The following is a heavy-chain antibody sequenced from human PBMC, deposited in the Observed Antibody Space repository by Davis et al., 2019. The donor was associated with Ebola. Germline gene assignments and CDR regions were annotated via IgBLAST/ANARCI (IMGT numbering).Heavy chain of an antibody. J-gene: IGHJ6*02. CDR1: GGSFSGYY. D-gene: IGHD3-10*01. CDR3: ARGGGFGGYGMDV. V-gene: IGHV4-34*01. CDR2: INYSGST. Sequence: MPSETLSLTCAVYGGSFSGYYWTWIRQPPGKGLVWIGEINYSGSTNYNPSLKSRVTISVDTSKNQFSLKLSSVTAADTAVYYCARGGGFGGYGMDVWGQGTTVTVSS.